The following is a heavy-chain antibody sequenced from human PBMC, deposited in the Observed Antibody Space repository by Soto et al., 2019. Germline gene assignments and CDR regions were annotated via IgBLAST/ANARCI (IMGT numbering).Heavy chain of an antibody. Sequence: PGGSLRLSCAASGFTVSDYAMPWVRQAPGKGLEWVAVVAYDGRSKYYADSVKGRFTISRDNSRTTVYLQMNGLRDEDRPMYYCARDDILVIPGGPENYGMDVWGHGPTVTVSS. J-gene: IGHJ6*02. CDR1: GFTVSDYA. D-gene: IGHD2-2*01. CDR3: ARDDILVIPGGPENYGMDV. V-gene: IGHV3-30*04. CDR2: VAYDGRSK.